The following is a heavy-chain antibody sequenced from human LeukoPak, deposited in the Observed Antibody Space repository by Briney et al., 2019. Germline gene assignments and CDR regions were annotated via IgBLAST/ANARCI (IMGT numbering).Heavy chain of an antibody. CDR2: ISSSSSYI. V-gene: IGHV3-21*01. D-gene: IGHD3-22*01. CDR1: GFTFSSYS. J-gene: IGHJ4*02. Sequence: GGSLRLSCAASGFTFSSYSMNWVRQAPGKGLEWVSSISSSSSYIYYADSVKGRFTISRDNAKNSLSLQMNSLRAEDTAVYYCARGFHRYYYDSGAYSVYWGQGTLVTVSS. CDR3: ARGFHRYYYDSGAYSVY.